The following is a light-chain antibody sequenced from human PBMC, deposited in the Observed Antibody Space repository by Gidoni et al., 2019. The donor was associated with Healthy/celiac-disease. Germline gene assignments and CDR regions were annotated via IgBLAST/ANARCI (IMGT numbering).Light chain of an antibody. CDR2: GAS. Sequence: EIVMTQSPATLSVSPGERAPLSCRASQSVSSNLAWYQQKPGQAPRLLIYGASTRATGIPARFSGIGSGTEFTLTISSLQSEDFAVYYCQQYNNWPPLTFGGGTKVEIK. CDR3: QQYNNWPPLT. J-gene: IGKJ4*01. V-gene: IGKV3-15*01. CDR1: QSVSSN.